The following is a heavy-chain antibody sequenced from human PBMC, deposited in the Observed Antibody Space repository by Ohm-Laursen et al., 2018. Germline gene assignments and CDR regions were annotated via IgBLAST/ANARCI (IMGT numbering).Heavy chain of an antibody. CDR3: ARDRWYSGSGSYSNFDY. CDR1: GFSFSSYW. CDR2: IKQDGSEK. V-gene: IGHV3-7*01. Sequence: GSLRLSCSASGFSFSSYWMSWVRQAPGKGLEWVANIKQDGSEKYYVDSVKGRFTISRDNAKNSLYLQMNSLRVEDTAVYYCARDRWYSGSGSYSNFDYWGQGTLVTVSS. D-gene: IGHD3-10*01. J-gene: IGHJ4*02.